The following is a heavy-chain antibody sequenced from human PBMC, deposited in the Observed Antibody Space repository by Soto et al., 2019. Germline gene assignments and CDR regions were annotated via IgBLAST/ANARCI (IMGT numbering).Heavy chain of an antibody. V-gene: IGHV4-34*01. CDR3: ARGPPSDYVWGSYRRHFFDY. CDR1: GGSFSGYY. CDR2: INHSGST. J-gene: IGHJ4*02. D-gene: IGHD3-16*02. Sequence: SETMSLTCAVYGGSFSGYYWSWIRQNPGKGLEWIGEINHSGSTNYNPSLKSRVTISVDTSKNQFSLKLSSVTAADTAVYYCARGPPSDYVWGSYRRHFFDYWGQGTLVTVSS.